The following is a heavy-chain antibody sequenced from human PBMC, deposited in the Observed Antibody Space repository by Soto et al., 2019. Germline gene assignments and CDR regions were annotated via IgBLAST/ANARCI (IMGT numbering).Heavy chain of an antibody. J-gene: IGHJ5*02. D-gene: IGHD3-3*01. V-gene: IGHV4-59*08. Sequence: SETLSLTCTVSGGSISSYYWSWIRQPPGKGLEWIGYIYYSGSTNYNPSLKSRVTISVDTSKNQFSLKLSSVTAADTAVYYCARLRMITIFGDPAGLYPWGQGTLVTVSS. CDR2: IYYSGST. CDR3: ARLRMITIFGDPAGLYP. CDR1: GGSISSYY.